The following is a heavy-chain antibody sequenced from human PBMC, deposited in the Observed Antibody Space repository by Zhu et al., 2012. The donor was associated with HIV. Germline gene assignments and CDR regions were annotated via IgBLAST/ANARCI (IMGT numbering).Heavy chain of an antibody. V-gene: IGHV4-34*01. Sequence: QVQLQQWGAGLLKPSETLSLTCAVYGASFSSYYWTWLRQSPGKGLERIGDINHSGNTNYNSSFKSRVTISIDNSKNQFSLSLKSVTADDSAVYFCAGQIAVADARPGYFDRWGQGDPGHRLL. CDR3: AGQIAVADARPGYFDR. J-gene: IGHJ1*01. D-gene: IGHD2-21*01. CDR2: INHSGNT. CDR1: GASFSSYY.